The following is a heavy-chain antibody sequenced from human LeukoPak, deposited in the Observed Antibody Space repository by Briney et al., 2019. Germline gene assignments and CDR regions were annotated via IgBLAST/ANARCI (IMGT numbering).Heavy chain of an antibody. J-gene: IGHJ4*02. Sequence: GGSLRLSCVVSGFTVSSNYMSWVRQAPGKGLEWVSVIYSGGTTNYADSVKGRFTVYRDNSKNTLYLQMNSLRAEDTAVYYCASKLTTGYWGQGTLVTVSS. D-gene: IGHD4-17*01. CDR2: IYSGGTT. V-gene: IGHV3-66*01. CDR1: GFTVSSNY. CDR3: ASKLTTGY.